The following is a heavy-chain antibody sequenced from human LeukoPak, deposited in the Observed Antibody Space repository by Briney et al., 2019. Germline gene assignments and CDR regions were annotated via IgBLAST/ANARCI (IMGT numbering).Heavy chain of an antibody. Sequence: ASVKVSCKASGYTFTSYYMHWVRQAPGQGLEWMGIISPSGGSTSYAQKFQGRVTMTRDTSTSTVYMELSSLRSEDTAVYYCARETSRSGYYKSNWFDPWGQGTLVTVSS. CDR1: GYTFTSYY. V-gene: IGHV1-46*01. CDR2: ISPSGGST. CDR3: ARETSRSGYYKSNWFDP. J-gene: IGHJ5*02. D-gene: IGHD3-22*01.